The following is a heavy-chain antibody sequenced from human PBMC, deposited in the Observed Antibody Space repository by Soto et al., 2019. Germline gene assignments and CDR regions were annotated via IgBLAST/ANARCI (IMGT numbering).Heavy chain of an antibody. D-gene: IGHD3-10*01. CDR1: GFTLSNYW. V-gene: IGHV3-7*03. J-gene: IGHJ5*02. CDR3: ARFRSLDP. Sequence: GSLRLSCADSGFTLSNYWMSWVRQAPGMGLEWVASIKQDGSEKYYVDSVEGRFTISRDNAKNSLYLQMNSLRAEDTAVYYCARFRSLDPWGQGTLVTVSS. CDR2: IKQDGSEK.